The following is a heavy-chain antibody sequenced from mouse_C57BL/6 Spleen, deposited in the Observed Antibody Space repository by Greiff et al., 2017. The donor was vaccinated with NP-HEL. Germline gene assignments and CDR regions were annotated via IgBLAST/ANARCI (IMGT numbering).Heavy chain of an antibody. CDR2: IYPGSGST. J-gene: IGHJ4*01. Sequence: VQLQQSGAELVKPGASVKMSCKASGYTFTSYWITWVKQRPGQGLEWIGDIYPGSGSTNYNEKFKSKATLTVDTSSSTAYMQLSSLTSEDSAVYYCAREDGSSPMDYWGQGTSVTVSS. V-gene: IGHV1-55*01. CDR1: GYTFTSYW. CDR3: AREDGSSPMDY. D-gene: IGHD1-1*01.